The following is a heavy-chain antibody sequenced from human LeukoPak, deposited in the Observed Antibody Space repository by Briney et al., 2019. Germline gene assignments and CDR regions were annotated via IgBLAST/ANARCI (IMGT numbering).Heavy chain of an antibody. CDR2: IYYSGST. D-gene: IGHD3-22*01. CDR1: GGSISSYY. CDR3: ARQLYYPKNAFDI. J-gene: IGHJ3*02. Sequence: SETLSLTCTVSGGSISSYYWSWIRQPPGKGLEWFGYIYYSGSTNYNPSLKSRVTISVDTSKNQFSLKLSSVTAADTAVYYCARQLYYPKNAFDIWGQGTMVTVSS. V-gene: IGHV4-59*01.